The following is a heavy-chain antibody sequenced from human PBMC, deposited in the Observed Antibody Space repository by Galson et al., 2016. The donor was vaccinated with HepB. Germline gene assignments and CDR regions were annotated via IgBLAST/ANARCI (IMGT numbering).Heavy chain of an antibody. D-gene: IGHD1-26*01. CDR1: GDSISSNSYY. J-gene: IGHJ4*02. V-gene: IGHV4-39*01. CDR2: VYYRVSS. CDR3: ARPYSGSNLGGFDN. Sequence: ETLSLTCTVSGDSISSNSYYWGWIRQPPGKGLEWIGSVYYRVSSYYNPSLESRVTIFIDTSKNQFTLKLTSVTAADTAVYYCARPYSGSNLGGFDNWGRGILVTVSS.